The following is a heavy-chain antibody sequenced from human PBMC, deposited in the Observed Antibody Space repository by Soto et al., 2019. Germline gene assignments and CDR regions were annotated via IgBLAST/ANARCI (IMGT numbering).Heavy chain of an antibody. Sequence: QVQLVESGGGVVQPGRSLRLSCAASGFPFSSYGMHWVRQAPGKGLEWVAVIWYDGSNKYYADSVKGRFTISRDNSKNTLYLQMNSLRAEDTAVYYCAGGPNSGYAKIDYWGQGALVTVSS. V-gene: IGHV3-33*01. CDR3: AGGPNSGYAKIDY. CDR1: GFPFSSYG. CDR2: IWYDGSNK. D-gene: IGHD5-12*01. J-gene: IGHJ4*02.